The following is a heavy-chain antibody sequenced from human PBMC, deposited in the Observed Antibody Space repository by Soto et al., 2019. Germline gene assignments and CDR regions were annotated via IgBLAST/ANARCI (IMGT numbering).Heavy chain of an antibody. J-gene: IGHJ5*02. CDR1: GVSIISHY. Sequence: GGSLRLSCAASGVSIISHYMAWVRQAPGKGLEWISLIYAGGSKFYADSVKGRFTISRDNSKNTLYLQLNSLRAEDTAIYYCATVDSTKGSSWGQGTLVTVSS. D-gene: IGHD6-13*01. CDR2: IYAGGSK. CDR3: ATVDSTKGSS. V-gene: IGHV3-53*01.